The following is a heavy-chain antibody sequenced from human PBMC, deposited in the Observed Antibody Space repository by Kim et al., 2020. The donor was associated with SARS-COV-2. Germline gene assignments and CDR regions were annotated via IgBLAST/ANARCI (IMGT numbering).Heavy chain of an antibody. V-gene: IGHV3-7*01. J-gene: IGHJ4*02. Sequence: YHRDSMTGRFTITSDNARNSVFLQMNSLRAEDTAAYYCARIGYSSSSFDYWGQGTLVTVSS. CDR3: ARIGYSSSSFDY. D-gene: IGHD6-6*01.